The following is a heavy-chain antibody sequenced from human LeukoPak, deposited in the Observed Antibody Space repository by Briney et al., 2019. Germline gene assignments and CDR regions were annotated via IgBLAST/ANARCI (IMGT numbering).Heavy chain of an antibody. J-gene: IGHJ4*02. Sequence: AGGSLRLSCAASGFTFSSYAMSWVRQAPGKGLEWVSAISGSGGSTYYADSVKGRFTISRDNSKNTLYLQMNSLRAEDTAVYYCAREGRGCSGGSCYLWYFDYWGQGTLVTVSS. CDR1: GFTFSSYA. D-gene: IGHD2-15*01. CDR2: ISGSGGST. CDR3: AREGRGCSGGSCYLWYFDY. V-gene: IGHV3-23*01.